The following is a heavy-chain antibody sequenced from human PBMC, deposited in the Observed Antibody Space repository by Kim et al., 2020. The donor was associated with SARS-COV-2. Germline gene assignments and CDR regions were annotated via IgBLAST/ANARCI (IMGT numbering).Heavy chain of an antibody. CDR1: GFTFSSYE. Sequence: GGSLRLSCAASGFTFSSYEMNWVRQAPGKGLEWVSYISSSGSTIYYADSVKGRFTISRDNAKNSLYLQMNSLRAEDTAVYYCARDSVINNYYGSGSYYHPGGDYYFDYWGQGTLVTVSS. V-gene: IGHV3-48*03. J-gene: IGHJ4*02. CDR2: ISSSGSTI. D-gene: IGHD3-10*01. CDR3: ARDSVINNYYGSGSYYHPGGDYYFDY.